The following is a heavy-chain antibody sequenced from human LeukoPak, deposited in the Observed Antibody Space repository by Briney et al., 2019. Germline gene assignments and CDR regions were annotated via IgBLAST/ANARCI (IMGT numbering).Heavy chain of an antibody. D-gene: IGHD3-3*01. V-gene: IGHV3-23*01. CDR1: GFTFSSYA. J-gene: IGHJ4*02. CDR2: ISGGGGST. CDR3: AKEGGDFWSGHYTSDY. Sequence: GGSLRLSCAASGFTFSSYAMSWVRQAPGKGLEWVSAISGGGGSTYYADSVKGHFTISSDNSKNTLYLQMNSLRAEDTAVYYCAKEGGDFWSGHYTSDYWGQGTLVTVSS.